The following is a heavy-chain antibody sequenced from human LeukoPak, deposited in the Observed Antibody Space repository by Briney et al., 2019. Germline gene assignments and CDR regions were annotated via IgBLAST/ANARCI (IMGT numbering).Heavy chain of an antibody. CDR2: IYYSGST. V-gene: IGHV4-59*01. J-gene: IGHJ4*02. Sequence: SETLSLTCTVSGGSISSYYWSWIRQPPGKGLEWIGYIYYSGSTNYNPSLKSRVTISVDTSKNQFSLKLSSVTAADTAVYYCARVGTYGSGSYLSWLDYWGQGTLVTVCS. D-gene: IGHD3-10*01. CDR1: GGSISSYY. CDR3: ARVGTYGSGSYLSWLDY.